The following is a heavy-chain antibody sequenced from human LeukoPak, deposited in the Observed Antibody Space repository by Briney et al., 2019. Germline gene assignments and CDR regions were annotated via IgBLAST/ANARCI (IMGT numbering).Heavy chain of an antibody. D-gene: IGHD3-10*01. J-gene: IGHJ4*02. CDR3: GRNLGSGSDH. CDR2: THYTGET. CDR1: GDSISGPY. V-gene: IGHV4-59*11. Sequence: SETLSLTCTVSGDSISGPYWNWIRQSPGRGLEWIGYTHYTGETNYNPPLKSRLTMSVDTSNNQVYLRLSSVTAADTAVYYCGRNLGSGSDHWGQGTLVTVSS.